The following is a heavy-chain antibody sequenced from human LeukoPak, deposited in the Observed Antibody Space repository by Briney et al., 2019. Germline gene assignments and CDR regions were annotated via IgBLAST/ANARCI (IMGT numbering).Heavy chain of an antibody. V-gene: IGHV3-7*01. CDR2: IKQDGSEK. CDR3: AKVSEGYSSVPYYYGMDV. D-gene: IGHD6-19*01. CDR1: GFTFSSYW. J-gene: IGHJ6*02. Sequence: PGGSLRLSCAASGFTFSSYWMSWVRQAPGKGLEWVANIKQDGSEKYYVDSVKGRFTISRDNAKNSLYLQMNSLRPEDTAVYYCAKVSEGYSSVPYYYGMDVWGHGTTVTVSS.